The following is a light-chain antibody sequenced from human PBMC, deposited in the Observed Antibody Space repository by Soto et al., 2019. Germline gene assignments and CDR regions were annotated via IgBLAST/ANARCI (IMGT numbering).Light chain of an antibody. CDR3: SSYTSSSTVV. CDR2: EVS. J-gene: IGLJ2*01. V-gene: IGLV2-14*01. Sequence: QSVLTQPASVSGSPGQSITISCTGTSSDVGGYNYVSWNQQHPGKAPKLMIYEVSNRPSGVSNRFSGSKSGNTASLTISGLQAEDEADYYCSSYTSSSTVVFGGGTQLTVL. CDR1: SSDVGGYNY.